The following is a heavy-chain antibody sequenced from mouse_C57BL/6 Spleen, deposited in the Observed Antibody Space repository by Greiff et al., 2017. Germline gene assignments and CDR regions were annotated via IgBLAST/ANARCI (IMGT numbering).Heavy chain of an antibody. V-gene: IGHV5-4*01. CDR3: ARELGIYYDNYEVYFDY. CDR1: GFTFSSYA. CDR2: ISDGGSYT. Sequence: DVMLLESGGGLVKPGGSLKLSCAASGFTFSSYAMSWVRQTPEKRLEWVATISDGGSYTYYPDNVKGRFTISRDNAKNNLYLQVSHLKSEDTAMYYCARELGIYYDNYEVYFDYWGQGTTLTVSS. D-gene: IGHD2-1*01. J-gene: IGHJ2*01.